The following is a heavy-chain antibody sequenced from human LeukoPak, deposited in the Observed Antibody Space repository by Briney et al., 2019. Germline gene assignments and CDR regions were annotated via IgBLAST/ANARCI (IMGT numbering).Heavy chain of an antibody. Sequence: ASVKVSCKASVYTFTGYYMHWVRQAPGQGLEWMGWINPNSGGTNYAQKFQGRVTMTRDTSISTAYMELSRLRSDDTAVYYCASSIAAAVGLDYWGQGTLVTVSS. CDR2: INPNSGGT. CDR3: ASSIAAAVGLDY. CDR1: VYTFTGYY. D-gene: IGHD6-13*01. J-gene: IGHJ4*02. V-gene: IGHV1-2*02.